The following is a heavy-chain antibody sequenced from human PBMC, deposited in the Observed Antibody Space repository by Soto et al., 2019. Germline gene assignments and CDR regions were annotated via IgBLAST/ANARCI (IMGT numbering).Heavy chain of an antibody. J-gene: IGHJ5*02. Sequence: ASVKVSCKASGYTFTSYAMHWLRLAPGQRLEWMGWINAGNGNTKYSQKFQGRVTITRDTSASTAYMELSSLRSEDTAVYYCARDRLGDSSGYYYVYNWFDPWGQGTLVTVSS. CDR3: ARDRLGDSSGYYYVYNWFDP. CDR1: GYTFTSYA. V-gene: IGHV1-3*01. CDR2: INAGNGNT. D-gene: IGHD3-22*01.